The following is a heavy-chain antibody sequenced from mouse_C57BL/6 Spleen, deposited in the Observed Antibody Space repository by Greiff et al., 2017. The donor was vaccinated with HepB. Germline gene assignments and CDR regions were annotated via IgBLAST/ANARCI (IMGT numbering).Heavy chain of an antibody. Sequence: VQLQQSGPELVKPGASVKISCKASGYSFTGYYMNWVKQSPEKSLEWIGEINPSTGGTTSNQKFKAKATLTVDKSSSTAYMQLKSLTSEDSAVYYCASVRAGTWYIDVWGTGTTVTVSS. CDR1: GYSFTGYY. D-gene: IGHD3-3*01. CDR3: ASVRAGTWYIDV. J-gene: IGHJ1*03. CDR2: INPSTGGT. V-gene: IGHV1-42*01.